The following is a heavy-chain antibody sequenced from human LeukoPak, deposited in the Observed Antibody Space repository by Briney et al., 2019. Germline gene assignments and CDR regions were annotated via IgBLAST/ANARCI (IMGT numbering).Heavy chain of an antibody. CDR3: ARVGSGYNWNFDY. J-gene: IGHJ4*02. CDR2: INTNTGNP. V-gene: IGHV7-4-1*02. D-gene: IGHD5-12*01. CDR1: GYTFISSA. Sequence: GASVKVSCKASGYTFISSAINWVRQAPGQGLEWMGWINTNTGNPTYAQGFTGRFVFSLDTSVSTAYLQISSLKAEDTAVYYCARVGSGYNWNFDYWGQGTLVTVSS.